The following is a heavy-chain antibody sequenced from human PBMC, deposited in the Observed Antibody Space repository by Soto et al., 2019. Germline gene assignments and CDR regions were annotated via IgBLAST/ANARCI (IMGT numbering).Heavy chain of an antibody. CDR2: IYYSGST. CDR1: GGSISSGGYY. Sequence: VQLQESGPGLVKPSQTLSLTCTVSGGSISSGGYYWTWIRQHPGKGLEWIGYIYYSGSTYYNPSLKTRLTISVDTSKNQFSLRVSSVTAADTAVYYCARRSTEDAFDIWGQGTMVTVSP. V-gene: IGHV4-31*03. J-gene: IGHJ3*02. CDR3: ARRSTEDAFDI. D-gene: IGHD2-2*01.